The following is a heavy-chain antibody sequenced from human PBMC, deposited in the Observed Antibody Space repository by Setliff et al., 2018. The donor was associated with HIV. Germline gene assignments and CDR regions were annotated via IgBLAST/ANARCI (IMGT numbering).Heavy chain of an antibody. Sequence: SLKISCAASGFTLSNYGMHWVRHAPGKGLEWVAVIWYDGSNKYYADSVKGRFTISRDNSKNTLYLQMNSLRAEDTAVYYCAKAFYPQYYHYYMDVWGKGTTVTVS. CDR1: GFTLSNYG. J-gene: IGHJ6*03. CDR2: IWYDGSNK. CDR3: AKAFYPQYYHYYMDV. V-gene: IGHV3-33*06. D-gene: IGHD3-16*02.